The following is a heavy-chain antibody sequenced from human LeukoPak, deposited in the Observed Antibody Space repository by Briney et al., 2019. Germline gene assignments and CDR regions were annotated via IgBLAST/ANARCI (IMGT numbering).Heavy chain of an antibody. D-gene: IGHD6-13*01. V-gene: IGHV3-74*01. CDR2: INSGGSST. Sequence: GGSLRLSCAASGFTFSSYWMHRVRQAPGKGLVWVSRINSGGSSTSYADSMKRRFTISRDNAKNTLYLQMNSLRAEDTAVYYCARVRSSWHVFDYWGQGTLVTVSS. CDR3: ARVRSSWHVFDY. CDR1: GFTFSSYW. J-gene: IGHJ4*02.